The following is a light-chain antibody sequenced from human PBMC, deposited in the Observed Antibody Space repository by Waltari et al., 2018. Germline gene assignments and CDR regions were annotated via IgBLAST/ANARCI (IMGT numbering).Light chain of an antibody. V-gene: IGKV1-9*01. CDR3: LQDYIYPWT. Sequence: DIQLTQSPSFLSASVRDRVTITCRASQGISNYLAWYQQKPGKAPKLLIYSASTLQSGVPSRFSGSGSGTEFSLTISSLQPEDFATYYCLQDYIYPWTFGQGTKVEIK. J-gene: IGKJ1*01. CDR1: QGISNY. CDR2: SAS.